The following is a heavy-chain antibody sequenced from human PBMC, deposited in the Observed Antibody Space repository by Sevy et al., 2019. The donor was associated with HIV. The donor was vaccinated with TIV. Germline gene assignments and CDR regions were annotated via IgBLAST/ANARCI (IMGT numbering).Heavy chain of an antibody. Sequence: GGSLRLSCVASGFTFSDHYMEWVRQAPGKGLEWVGRTRNKADGYTTEYAASVKGRFTISRDESKNSLYVQMNSLKSEDTAVYYCATHAGIAAAGRVFDYWGQGTLVTVSS. CDR2: TRNKADGYTT. CDR1: GFTFSDHY. D-gene: IGHD6-13*01. V-gene: IGHV3-72*01. J-gene: IGHJ4*02. CDR3: ATHAGIAAAGRVFDY.